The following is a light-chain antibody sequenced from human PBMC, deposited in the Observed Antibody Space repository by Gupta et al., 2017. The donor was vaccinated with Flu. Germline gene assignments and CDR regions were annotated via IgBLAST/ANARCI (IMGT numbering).Light chain of an antibody. Sequence: NFMLTQPHSVSESPGKTVTISCTRSSGSIASNYVLWYQQRPGSSPIMVIEYANQRPSGVPARGLCSFDSYSTSAQINIYGLKAEDDAYYYYTYYDSTNQIFGTGTKLTVL. V-gene: IGLV6-57*01. CDR1: SGSIASNY. CDR3: TYYDSTNQI. CDR2: YAN. J-gene: IGLJ1*01.